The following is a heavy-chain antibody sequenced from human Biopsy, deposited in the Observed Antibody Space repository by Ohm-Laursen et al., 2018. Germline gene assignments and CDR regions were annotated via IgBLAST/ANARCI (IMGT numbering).Heavy chain of an antibody. CDR1: GGSFNGYF. D-gene: IGHD1-26*01. J-gene: IGHJ6*02. V-gene: IGHV4-34*01. CDR2: ITQSGST. CDR3: ARVPLPGIGTAYQGRFLYGMDV. Sequence: TLSLTCAVYGGSFNGYFWSWIRQPPGKGLEWIGDITQSGSTNYSPSLKRRVTISVDTAKKQFSLSLRPVTVADTAVYYCARVPLPGIGTAYQGRFLYGMDVWGQGTTVSVSS.